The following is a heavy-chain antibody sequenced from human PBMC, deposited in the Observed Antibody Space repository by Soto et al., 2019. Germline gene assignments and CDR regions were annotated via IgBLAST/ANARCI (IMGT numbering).Heavy chain of an antibody. Sequence: PGGSLRLSCAASGFTFSSYAMHWVRQAPGKGLEWVAVISYDGSNKYYADSVKGRFTISRDNSKNTLYLQMNCLRAEDTAVYYCATDGITFIYYYGSSGYCFDCWGRGTMVTASS. CDR2: ISYDGSNK. CDR3: ATDGITFIYYYGSSGYCFDC. D-gene: IGHD3-22*01. J-gene: IGHJ4*02. CDR1: GFTFSSYA. V-gene: IGHV3-30-3*01.